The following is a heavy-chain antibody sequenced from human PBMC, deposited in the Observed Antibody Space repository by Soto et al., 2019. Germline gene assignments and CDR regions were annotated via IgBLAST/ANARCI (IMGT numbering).Heavy chain of an antibody. CDR1: GFTFSSYG. J-gene: IGHJ4*02. Sequence: QVQLVESGGGVVQPGRSLRLSCAASGFTFSSYGMHWVRQAPGKGLEWVAVIWYDGSNKYYADSVKGRFTISRDNSKNTVYLQMNGLRAEDTAVYYWAIDPAVEWLSHKVDYWGQGTMVTVSS. D-gene: IGHD3-3*01. V-gene: IGHV3-33*01. CDR3: AIDPAVEWLSHKVDY. CDR2: IWYDGSNK.